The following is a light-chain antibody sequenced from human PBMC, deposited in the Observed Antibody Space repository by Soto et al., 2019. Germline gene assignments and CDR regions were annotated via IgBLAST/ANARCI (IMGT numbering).Light chain of an antibody. J-gene: IGKJ1*01. CDR3: QQYNNWPPT. CDR1: QTVSGN. CDR2: GAS. Sequence: EIVMTQSPATLSVSPGERATLSCRASQTVSGNLAWYQQKPGQAPRLLIYGASTRATGIPARFSGSGSGTQFTLTISSLQSEDFAVYYCQQYNNWPPTFGQGTKVEIK. V-gene: IGKV3D-15*01.